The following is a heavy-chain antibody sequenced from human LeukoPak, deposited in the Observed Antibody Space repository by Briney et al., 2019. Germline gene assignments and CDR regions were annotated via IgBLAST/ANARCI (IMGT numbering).Heavy chain of an antibody. D-gene: IGHD2-2*01. CDR2: IWYDGSNK. Sequence: GGSLRLSCTASGFSFSGHWMHWARQLPGKGLEWVAVIWYDGSNKYYADSVKGRFTISRDNSKNTLYLQMNSLRAEDTAVYYCARDRVPYCSSTSCYFPDYWGQGTLVTVSS. CDR3: ARDRVPYCSSTSCYFPDY. CDR1: GFSFSGHW. V-gene: IGHV3-33*08. J-gene: IGHJ4*02.